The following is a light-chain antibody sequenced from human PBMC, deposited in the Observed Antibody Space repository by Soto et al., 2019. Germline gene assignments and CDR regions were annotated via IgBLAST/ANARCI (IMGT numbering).Light chain of an antibody. CDR2: KAS. Sequence: DIQMTQSPSTVSASVGDRVTITCRASQSISSWLAWYQQKPGKAHKLLIYKASSLESGVPSRFSGSGSGTEFTLTISTLQPDDFATYYCQQYNSYSPWTFGQGTKVDIK. J-gene: IGKJ1*01. V-gene: IGKV1-5*03. CDR1: QSISSW. CDR3: QQYNSYSPWT.